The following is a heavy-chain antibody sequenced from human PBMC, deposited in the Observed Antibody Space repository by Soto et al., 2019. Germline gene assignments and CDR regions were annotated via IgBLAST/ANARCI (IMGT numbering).Heavy chain of an antibody. CDR2: IYYSGST. V-gene: IGHV4-39*01. CDR3: ASLDHYDISGIMGPDY. Sequence: SETLSLTCSVSGGFISSSSYYWGWIRQPPGKGLEWIGSIYYSGSTYYNPSLKTRVTISADTSKNRFSLKLNSVTASDTAVYYCASLDHYDISGIMGPDYWGQGTLVTVS. J-gene: IGHJ4*02. D-gene: IGHD3-22*01. CDR1: GGFISSSSYY.